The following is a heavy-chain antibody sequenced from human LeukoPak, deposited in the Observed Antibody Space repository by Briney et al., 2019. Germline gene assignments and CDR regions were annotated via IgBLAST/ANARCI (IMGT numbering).Heavy chain of an antibody. Sequence: SSETLSLTCAVSGGSINSGGDSWSWIRQPPGKGLEWIGSIYHSGSTYYNPSLKSRVTISVDTSKNQFSLKLSSVTAADTAVYYCARDQGSYNYWGQGTLVTVSS. CDR1: GGSINSGGDS. CDR2: IYHSGST. J-gene: IGHJ4*02. CDR3: ARDQGSYNY. D-gene: IGHD2-2*02. V-gene: IGHV4-39*07.